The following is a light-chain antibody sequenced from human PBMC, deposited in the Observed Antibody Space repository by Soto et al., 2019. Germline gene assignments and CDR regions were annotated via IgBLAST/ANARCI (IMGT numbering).Light chain of an antibody. Sequence: EIVLTQSPGTLSLSPGERATLSCRASQSVSSSYLAWYQQKPGQAPRLLIYGASSRATGIPDRFSGSGSGTDFTLTISRLEPEDFGGYYCQQYGSSPPTTFGGGTKVEIK. V-gene: IGKV3-20*01. CDR3: QQYGSSPPTT. CDR2: GAS. J-gene: IGKJ4*01. CDR1: QSVSSSY.